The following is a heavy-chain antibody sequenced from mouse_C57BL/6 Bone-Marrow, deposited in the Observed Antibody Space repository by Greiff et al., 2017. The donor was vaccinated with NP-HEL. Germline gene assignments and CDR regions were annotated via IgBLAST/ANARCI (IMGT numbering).Heavy chain of an antibody. CDR2: INPGSGGT. D-gene: IGHD2-1*01. Sequence: VQLQQSGAELVRPGTSVKVSCKASGYAFTNYLIEWVKQRPGQGLEWIGVINPGSGGTNYNEKFKGKATLTADKSSSTAYMQLSSLTSEDSAVYFCALYGKGAFAYWGQGTLVTVSA. CDR1: GYAFTNYL. V-gene: IGHV1-54*01. J-gene: IGHJ3*01. CDR3: ALYGKGAFAY.